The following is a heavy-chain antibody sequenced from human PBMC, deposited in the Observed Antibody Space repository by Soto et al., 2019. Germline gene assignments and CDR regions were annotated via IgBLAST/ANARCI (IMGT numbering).Heavy chain of an antibody. D-gene: IGHD3-9*01. V-gene: IGHV1-58*01. CDR1: GFTFTSSA. J-gene: IGHJ6*02. Sequence: SVKVSCKASGFTFTSSAVQWVRQARGQRLEWIGWIVVGSGNTNYAQKFQERVTITRDMSTSTAYMELSSLRSEDTAVYYCAATYYDILTGYASDYYYGMDVWGQGTTVTVSS. CDR2: IVVGSGNT. CDR3: AATYYDILTGYASDYYYGMDV.